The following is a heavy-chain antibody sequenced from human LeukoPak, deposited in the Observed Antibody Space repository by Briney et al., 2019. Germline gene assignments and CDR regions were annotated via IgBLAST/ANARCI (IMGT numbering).Heavy chain of an antibody. J-gene: IGHJ6*03. CDR3: AKDGDAYTEFYYYYMDV. D-gene: IGHD5-24*01. Sequence: GRSLRLSCAASGFTFSDYGLHWVRQAPGKGLEWVALIWHDGSNKYYADSVVGRFTISRDNSKNTLYLQMNSLRAEDTAMYYCAKDGDAYTEFYYYYMDVWGQGTTVTVSS. CDR1: GFTFSDYG. V-gene: IGHV3-33*06. CDR2: IWHDGSNK.